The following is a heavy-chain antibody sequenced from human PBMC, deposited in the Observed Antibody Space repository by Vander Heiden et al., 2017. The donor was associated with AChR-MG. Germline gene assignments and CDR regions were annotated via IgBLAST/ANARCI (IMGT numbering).Heavy chain of an antibody. CDR1: GNTLTGYY. D-gene: IGHD3-10*01. CDR3: ASARAYGSGSQSGGFDY. CDR2: INPNSGGT. J-gene: IGHJ4*02. V-gene: IGHV1-2*02. Sequence: QVQLVQSGAEVKQPAPSVQVSCKASGNTLTGYYMHWVGQVPGQGLEWIGWINPNSGGTKYAQKLQGRVTMTRDTSISTAYMELSRLGSDDTAVYYCASARAYGSGSQSGGFDYWGQGTLVTVSS.